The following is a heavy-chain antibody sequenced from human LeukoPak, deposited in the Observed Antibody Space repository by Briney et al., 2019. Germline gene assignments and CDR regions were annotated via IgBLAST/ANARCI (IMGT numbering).Heavy chain of an antibody. CDR3: ARLPNPPDWFDP. D-gene: IGHD1-14*01. CDR2: IYYSGST. CDR1: GGSISSSSYY. Sequence: SETLSLTCTVSGGSISSSSYYWGWIRQPPGKGLEWIGGIYYSGSTYYNPSLKSRVTISVDTSKNQFSLKLSSVTAPDTAVYYCARLPNPPDWFDPWGQGTLVTVSS. V-gene: IGHV4-39*01. J-gene: IGHJ5*02.